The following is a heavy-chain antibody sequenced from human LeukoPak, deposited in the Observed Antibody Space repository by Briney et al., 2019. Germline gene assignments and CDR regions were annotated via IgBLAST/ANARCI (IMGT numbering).Heavy chain of an antibody. D-gene: IGHD6-19*01. CDR1: GFTISSNY. V-gene: IGHV3-53*04. CDR2: IYSGGST. J-gene: IGHJ4*02. CDR3: ARARWLVPPDY. Sequence: GGSLRLSCAASGFTISSNYMSWVRQAPGKGLEWVSVIYSGGSTYYADSVKGRFTISRHNSKNTLYLQMNSLRAEDAAVYYCARARWLVPPDYWGQGTLVTVSS.